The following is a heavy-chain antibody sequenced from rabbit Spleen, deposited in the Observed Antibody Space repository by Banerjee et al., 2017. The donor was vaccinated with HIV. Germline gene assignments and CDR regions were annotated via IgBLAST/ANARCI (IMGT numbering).Heavy chain of an antibody. Sequence: QEQLVESGGGLVQPGGSLKLSCKASEFDFSNYGVSWVRQAPGKGLEWIGYIDPLFGSTTYASWVNGRFTISTHNAQNTVSLQLNSLTAADTATYFCARAYYSSFSSYGMDLWGPGTLVTVS. J-gene: IGHJ6*01. CDR3: ARAYYSSFSSYGMDL. CDR1: EFDFSNYG. CDR2: IDPLFGST. D-gene: IGHD4-1*01. V-gene: IGHV1S47*01.